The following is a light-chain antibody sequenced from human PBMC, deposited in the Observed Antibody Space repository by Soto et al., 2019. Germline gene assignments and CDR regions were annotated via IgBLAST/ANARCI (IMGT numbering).Light chain of an antibody. CDR2: GAS. V-gene: IGKV3-20*01. CDR3: QQYGSSPKT. J-gene: IGKJ1*01. Sequence: EIVLTQSPATLSLSPGERATLSCRASQSVSSYLAWYQQKLGQAPRLLIYGASSRATGIPDRFSGSGSGTDFTLTISRLEPEDFAVYYCQQYGSSPKTFGQGTKV. CDR1: QSVSSY.